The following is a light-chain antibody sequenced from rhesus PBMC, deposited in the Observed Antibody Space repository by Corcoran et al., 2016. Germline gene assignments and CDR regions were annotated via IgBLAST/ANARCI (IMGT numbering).Light chain of an antibody. CDR2: AAY. J-gene: IGKJ3*01. Sequence: DIQMTQSPSALSASVGDRVTISCRASQNIYSNLAWYQQKTGKAPKLRIYAAYILQNGIPPRFSGRGSGIDFTLTISSLQPEDSAAYYCQHYYDNPFTFGPGTKLDIK. V-gene: IGKV1S12*01. CDR3: QHYYDNPFT. CDR1: QNIYSN.